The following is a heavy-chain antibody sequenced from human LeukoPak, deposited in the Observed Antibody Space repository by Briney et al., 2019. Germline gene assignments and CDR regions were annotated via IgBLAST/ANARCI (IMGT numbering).Heavy chain of an antibody. CDR3: ARDLIVVNWFDP. J-gene: IGHJ5*02. Sequence: ASVKVSSKASGYTITCYYMHSVRQAPGQGLEWMGRINPNSGGTNYAQKFQGKVTMTRDTSISTAYMELSRLRSDDTAVYYCARDLIVVNWFDPWGQGSLVTVSS. V-gene: IGHV1-2*06. D-gene: IGHD2-21*01. CDR2: INPNSGGT. CDR1: GYTITCYY.